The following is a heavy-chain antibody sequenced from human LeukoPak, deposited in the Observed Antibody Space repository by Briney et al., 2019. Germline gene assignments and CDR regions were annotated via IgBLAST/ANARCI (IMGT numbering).Heavy chain of an antibody. Sequence: ASVKVSCKASGYTFTGYYMHWVRQAPGQGLEWMGRINPNSGGTNYAQKFQGRVTMTRDTSISTAYMELSRLRSDDTAVYYCARDRLPYYYDSSGYLLDYWGQGTLVTVSS. CDR2: INPNSGGT. D-gene: IGHD3-22*01. J-gene: IGHJ4*02. CDR1: GYTFTGYY. CDR3: ARDRLPYYYDSSGYLLDY. V-gene: IGHV1-2*06.